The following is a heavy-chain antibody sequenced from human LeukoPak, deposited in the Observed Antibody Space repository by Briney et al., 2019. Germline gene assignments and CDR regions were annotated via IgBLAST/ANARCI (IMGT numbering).Heavy chain of an antibody. Sequence: ASVKVSCKASGYTFTGYYMHWVQQAPGQGLEWMGWINPNSGGTNYAQKFQGRVTMTRDTSISTAYMELSRLRSDDTAVYYCARVDLERYCSSTSCYMYDYWGQGTLVTVSS. J-gene: IGHJ4*02. V-gene: IGHV1-2*02. D-gene: IGHD2-2*01. CDR2: INPNSGGT. CDR3: ARVDLERYCSSTSCYMYDY. CDR1: GYTFTGYY.